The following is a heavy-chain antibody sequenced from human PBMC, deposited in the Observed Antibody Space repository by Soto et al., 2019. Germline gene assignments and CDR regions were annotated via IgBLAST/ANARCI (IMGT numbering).Heavy chain of an antibody. CDR2: IYYSGST. V-gene: IGHV4-39*01. CDR3: AFRQHYYYYYVMDV. CDR1: GGSLRSCCYF. Sequence: PEKLPLPSTVSGGSLRSCCYFWGWIRQHPGKGLEWIGSIYYSGSTYYNPSLKSRVTISVDTSKNQFSLKLSSVTAADTAVYYSAFRQHYYYYYVMDVWGQGTTVTGSS. J-gene: IGHJ6*02. D-gene: IGHD2-2*01.